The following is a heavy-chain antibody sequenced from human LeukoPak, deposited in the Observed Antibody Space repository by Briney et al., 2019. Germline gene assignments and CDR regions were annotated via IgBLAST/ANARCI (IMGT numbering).Heavy chain of an antibody. D-gene: IGHD3-22*01. CDR1: GYTFTSYD. V-gene: IGHV1-8*01. CDR3: ARISRDSSGYDY. Sequence: VXVSCKASGYTFTSYDINWVRQAPGQGLEWMGWMNPNSGNTGYAQKFQGRVTMTRNTSISTAYMELSSLRSEDTAVYYCARISRDSSGYDYWGQGTLVTVSS. J-gene: IGHJ4*02. CDR2: MNPNSGNT.